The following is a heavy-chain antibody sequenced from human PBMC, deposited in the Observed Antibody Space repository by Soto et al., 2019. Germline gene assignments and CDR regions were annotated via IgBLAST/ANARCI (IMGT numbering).Heavy chain of an antibody. CDR3: ARVERGTATTVVDAFDI. D-gene: IGHD1-1*01. V-gene: IGHV4-34*01. J-gene: IGHJ3*02. CDR1: GGFVSSGSYY. CDR2: MSHSGGT. Sequence: QVQLQQWGAGLLKPSETLSLTCAVYGGFVSSGSYYWSWIRQPPGKGLEWIGEMSHSGGTHFNPSLKSRFTISVDTPKSQFSLKMSSVTAAATALYYCARVERGTATTVVDAFDIWGPGTMVTVSS.